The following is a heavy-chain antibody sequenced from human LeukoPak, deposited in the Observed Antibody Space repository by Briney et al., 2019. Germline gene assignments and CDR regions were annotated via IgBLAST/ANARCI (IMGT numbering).Heavy chain of an antibody. CDR2: ISYDGSNK. Sequence: GGSLRLSCAASGFTFSSYAMHWVRQAPGKGLEWVAVISYDGSNKYYADSVKGRFTISRDNSKNTLYLQMNSLRAEDTAVYYCAKSVSGWYDYWGQGTLVTVSS. D-gene: IGHD6-19*01. CDR3: AKSVSGWYDY. V-gene: IGHV3-30-3*01. J-gene: IGHJ4*02. CDR1: GFTFSSYA.